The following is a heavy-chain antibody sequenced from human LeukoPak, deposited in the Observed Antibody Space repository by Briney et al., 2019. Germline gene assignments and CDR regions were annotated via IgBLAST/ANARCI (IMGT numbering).Heavy chain of an antibody. D-gene: IGHD6-19*01. CDR1: VITFSDSA. CDR3: VKGACSSGCSGNH. J-gene: IGHJ5*02. CDR2: ITDSYNT. V-gene: IGHV3-23*01. Sequence: LGGSLRLSCAASVITFSDSAMYWVRQAPGKGLECVSAITDSYNTYYGDSVKGRFTISRDNSKKTLYLQMNSLRVDDTALCYCVKGACSSGCSGNHWGQGTRVIVSS.